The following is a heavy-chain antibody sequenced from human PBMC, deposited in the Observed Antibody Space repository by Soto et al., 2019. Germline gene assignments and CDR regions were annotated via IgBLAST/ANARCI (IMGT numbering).Heavy chain of an antibody. V-gene: IGHV3-33*01. CDR1: GFTFSSYG. D-gene: IGHD3-22*01. CDR2: IWYDGSNK. J-gene: IGHJ3*02. Sequence: GGSLRLSCAASGFTFSSYGMHWVRQAPGKGLEWVAVIWYDGSNKYYADSVKGRFTISRDNSKNTLYLQMNSLRAEDTAVYHCARAGSYYDSSGYSPQGWDAFDIWGQGTMVTVSS. CDR3: ARAGSYYDSSGYSPQGWDAFDI.